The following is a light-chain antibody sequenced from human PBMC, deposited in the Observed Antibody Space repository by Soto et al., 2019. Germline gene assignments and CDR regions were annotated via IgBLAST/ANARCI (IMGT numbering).Light chain of an antibody. CDR2: EVS. Sequence: QSALTQPASVSGSPGQSITISCTGTSSDVGRYNHVSWYQHHPGKAPKLLISEVSKRPSGVSNLFSGSKSDYTASLTISGLQAEDEADYYCNSHTSGDFRVFGTGTKLTVL. CDR3: NSHTSGDFRV. V-gene: IGLV2-14*01. CDR1: SSDVGRYNH. J-gene: IGLJ1*01.